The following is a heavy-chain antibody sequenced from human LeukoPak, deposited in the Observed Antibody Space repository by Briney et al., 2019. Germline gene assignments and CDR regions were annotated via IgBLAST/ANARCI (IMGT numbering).Heavy chain of an antibody. CDR1: GDTFSIYG. D-gene: IGHD3-10*01. V-gene: IGHV1-18*01. J-gene: IGHJ4*02. CDR3: ARWDYGSGSKTSDY. Sequence: ASVKVSCKAVGDTFSIYGISWVRQAPGQGLEWMGWISAYNGNTNYAQKLQGRVTMTTDTSTSTAYMELRSLRSDDTAVYYCARWDYGSGSKTSDYWGQGTLVTVSS. CDR2: ISAYNGNT.